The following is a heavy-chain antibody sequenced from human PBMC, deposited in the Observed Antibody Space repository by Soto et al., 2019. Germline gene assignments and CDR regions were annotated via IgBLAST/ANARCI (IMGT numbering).Heavy chain of an antibody. CDR3: ARSYSSSWYWYYFDY. Sequence: PSETLSLTCTVSGGSISSYYWSWIRQPPGKGLEWIGYIYYSGSTNYNPSLKSRVTISVDTSKNQFSLKLSSVTAADTAVYYCARSYSSSWYWYYFDYWGQGTLVTVS. CDR2: IYYSGST. J-gene: IGHJ4*02. V-gene: IGHV4-59*01. D-gene: IGHD6-13*01. CDR1: GGSISSYY.